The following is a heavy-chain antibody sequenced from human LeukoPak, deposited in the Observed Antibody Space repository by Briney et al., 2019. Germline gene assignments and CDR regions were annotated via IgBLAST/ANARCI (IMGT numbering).Heavy chain of an antibody. D-gene: IGHD3-10*01. CDR1: GYTFTGYS. V-gene: IGHV1-2*02. J-gene: IGHJ4*02. CDR2: INPNSGGT. CDR3: AREEGDHYGSGSYYSGRDY. Sequence: ASVKVSCKASGYTFTGYSMRWVRQAPGQGLEWMGWINPNSGGTNYAQKFQGRVTMTRDTSISTASMELSRLRSDDTDVYYCAREEGDHYGSGSYYSGRDYWGQGTLVTVSS.